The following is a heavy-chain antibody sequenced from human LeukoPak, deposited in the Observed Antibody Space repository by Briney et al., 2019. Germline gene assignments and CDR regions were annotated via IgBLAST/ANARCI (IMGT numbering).Heavy chain of an antibody. CDR3: ATEMELRYFDY. J-gene: IGHJ4*02. Sequence: ASVKVSCKASGGTFSGYAISWVRQAPGKGLEWMGGFDPEDGETIYAQKFQGRFTMTEDTSTDTAYMGLSSLRSEDTALYYCATEMELRYFDYWGQGTLVTVSS. CDR1: GGTFSGYA. D-gene: IGHD1-7*01. CDR2: FDPEDGET. V-gene: IGHV1-24*01.